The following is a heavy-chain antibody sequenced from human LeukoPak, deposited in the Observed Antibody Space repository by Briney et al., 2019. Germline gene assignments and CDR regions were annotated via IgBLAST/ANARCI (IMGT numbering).Heavy chain of an antibody. CDR3: ARDDNEMATIKGYFDY. CDR1: GGSISSSSYY. D-gene: IGHD5-24*01. J-gene: IGHJ4*02. Sequence: TETLSPTCTVSGGSISSSSYYWGWIRQPPGKGLEWIGSIYYSGSTYYNPSLKSRVTISVDTSKNQFSLKLSSVTAADTAVYYCARDDNEMATIKGYFDYWGQGTLVTVSS. CDR2: IYYSGST. V-gene: IGHV4-39*07.